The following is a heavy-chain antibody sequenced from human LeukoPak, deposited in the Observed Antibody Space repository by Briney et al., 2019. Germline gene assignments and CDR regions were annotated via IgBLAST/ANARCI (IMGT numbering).Heavy chain of an antibody. D-gene: IGHD6-13*01. J-gene: IGHJ6*03. CDR1: GYTFNGYY. CDR2: INPNSGGT. CDR3: ARDSKEVAAAGPLYYYYYYMDV. Sequence: GASVKVSCKASGYTFNGYYIHWVRQAPGQGLEWMGWINPNSGGTNYAQKFQGRVTMTRDTSISTAYMELSRLRSDDTAVYYCARDSKEVAAAGPLYYYYYYMDVWGKGTTVTVSS. V-gene: IGHV1-2*02.